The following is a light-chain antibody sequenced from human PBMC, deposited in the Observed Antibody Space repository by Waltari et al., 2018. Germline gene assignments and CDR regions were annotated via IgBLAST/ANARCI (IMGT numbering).Light chain of an antibody. Sequence: QSVLTQPPSTSETPGPRVTISCSGRSSNIRTYGVNWYQQVPGPAPKLLIRTDTQRPSGVPARFSGSKSGTSASLAISGLQSEDEANYFCAAWDDSLNAWVFGGGTKLTVL. V-gene: IGLV1-44*01. CDR3: AAWDDSLNAWV. CDR2: TDT. J-gene: IGLJ3*02. CDR1: SSNIRTYG.